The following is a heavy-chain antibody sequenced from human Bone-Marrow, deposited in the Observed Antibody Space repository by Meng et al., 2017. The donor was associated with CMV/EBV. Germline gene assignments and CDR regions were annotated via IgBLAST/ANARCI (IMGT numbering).Heavy chain of an antibody. V-gene: IGHV3-23*03. J-gene: IGHJ4*02. CDR3: AKDRRGQQLVRNPFDY. Sequence: GESLKISCAASGFTFSSYAMSWVRQAPGKGLEWVSVIYSGGSSTYYADSVKGRFTISRDNSKNTLYLQMNSLRAEDTAVYYCAKDRRGQQLVRNPFDYWGQGTLVTVSS. CDR1: GFTFSSYA. D-gene: IGHD6-6*01. CDR2: IYSGGSST.